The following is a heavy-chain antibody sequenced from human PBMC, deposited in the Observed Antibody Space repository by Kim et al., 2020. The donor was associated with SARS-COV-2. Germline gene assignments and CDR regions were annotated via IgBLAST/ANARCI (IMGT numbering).Heavy chain of an antibody. J-gene: IGHJ4*02. CDR3: ARDSNTHSGYAF. Sequence: GGSLRLSCAASGFTFSSYWMSWVRQAPGKGLEWVANIKQDGSEKYYVDSVKGRFTIPRDNAKNSLYLQMNRLRAEDPAVYYCARDSNTHSGYAFWGQGTLVTVSS. CDR2: IKQDGSEK. D-gene: IGHD5-12*01. V-gene: IGHV3-7*01. CDR1: GFTFSSYW.